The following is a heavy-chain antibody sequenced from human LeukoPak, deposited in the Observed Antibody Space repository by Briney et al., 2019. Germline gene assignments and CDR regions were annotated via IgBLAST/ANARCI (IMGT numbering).Heavy chain of an antibody. J-gene: IGHJ4*02. CDR2: IYYSGST. CDR3: ARSHLRRNYYDSSGPGD. D-gene: IGHD3-22*01. V-gene: IGHV4-39*07. CDR1: GGSISTSNYY. Sequence: SETLSLTCTVSGGSISTSNYYWGWIRQPPGKGLEWIGGIYYSGSTYYNPSLKSRVTISVDTSKNQFSLKLSSVTAADTAVYYCARSHLRRNYYDSSGPGDWGQGTLVTVSS.